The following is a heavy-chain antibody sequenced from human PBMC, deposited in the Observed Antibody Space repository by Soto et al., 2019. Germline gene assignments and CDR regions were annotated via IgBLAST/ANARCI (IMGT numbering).Heavy chain of an antibody. D-gene: IGHD1-26*01. CDR1: GLNFRDFW. CDR2: IPSDGRDV. CDR3: TRDDSGLGIDY. V-gene: IGHV3-74*01. Sequence: PGGSLRLSCEASGLNFRDFWMHWVRQPPGKGPEWVSNIPSDGRDVSYADSVRGRFTISRDDARNTLYLQMSSLRVEDTAIYYCTRDDSGLGIDYWGQGTQVTVSS. J-gene: IGHJ4*02.